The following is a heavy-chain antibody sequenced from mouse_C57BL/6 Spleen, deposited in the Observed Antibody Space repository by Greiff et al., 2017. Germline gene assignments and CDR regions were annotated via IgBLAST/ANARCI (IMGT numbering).Heavy chain of an antibody. CDR3: ARFFSDYYSNYYYAMDY. D-gene: IGHD2-5*01. Sequence: DVKLVESGGGLVQPGGSLSLSCAASGFTFTDYYMSWVRQPPGKALEWLGFIRNKANGYTTEYSASVKGRFTISRDNSQSILYLQMNALRAEDSATYYCARFFSDYYSNYYYAMDYWGQGTSVTVSS. CDR2: IRNKANGYTT. J-gene: IGHJ4*01. CDR1: GFTFTDYY. V-gene: IGHV7-3*01.